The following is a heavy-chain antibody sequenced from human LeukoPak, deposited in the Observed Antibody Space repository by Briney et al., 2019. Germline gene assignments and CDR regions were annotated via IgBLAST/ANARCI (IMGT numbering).Heavy chain of an antibody. Sequence: KPSETLSLTCTVSGGSISSYYWSWIRQPPGKGLEWIGYIYYSGSTNYNPSLKSRVTISVDTSKNQFSLKLSSVTAADTAVYYCAGLGIAAAGNDYWGQGTLVTVSS. D-gene: IGHD6-13*01. CDR1: GGSISSYY. J-gene: IGHJ4*02. CDR2: IYYSGST. V-gene: IGHV4-59*01. CDR3: AGLGIAAAGNDY.